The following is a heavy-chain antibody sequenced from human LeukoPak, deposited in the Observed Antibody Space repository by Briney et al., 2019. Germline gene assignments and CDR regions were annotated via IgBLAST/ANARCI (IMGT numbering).Heavy chain of an antibody. V-gene: IGHV3-23*01. Sequence: GGSLRLSCAASGFTFTTYTMYCVRHPPGKRLEWVSFIGSSGGGIHYADSVTGRSTISRDNSKNALYLQTNSLRAEDTAVYYCAIDPNWGTHSWGQGVLVTVSS. CDR2: IGSSGGGI. CDR3: AIDPNWGTHS. D-gene: IGHD7-27*01. CDR1: GFTFTTYT. J-gene: IGHJ4*02.